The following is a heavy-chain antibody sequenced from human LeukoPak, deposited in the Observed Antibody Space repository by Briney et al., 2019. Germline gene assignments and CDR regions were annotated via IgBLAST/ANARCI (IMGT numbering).Heavy chain of an antibody. CDR3: ARAPRGSYYYYGMDV. V-gene: IGHV1-69*13. Sequence: ASVKVSCKASGGTFSSYAISWVRQAPGQGPEWMGGIIPIFGTANYAQKFQGRVTITADESTSTAYMELSSLRSEDTAVYYCARAPRGSYYYYGMDVWGQGTTVTVSS. CDR2: IIPIFGTA. CDR1: GGTFSSYA. J-gene: IGHJ6*02. D-gene: IGHD1-26*01.